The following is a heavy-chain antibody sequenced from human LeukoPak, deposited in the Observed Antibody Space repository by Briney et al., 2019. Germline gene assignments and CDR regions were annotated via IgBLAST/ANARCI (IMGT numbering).Heavy chain of an antibody. Sequence: GGSLRLSCAASGFTFSSYSMSWVRQAPGRGLEWLSYISSGSRTIYDADSVKGRFAISRDNDKNLLYLLMNSLRADDTAVYYCARESITGDRDFDYWGQGTLITVSS. CDR1: GFTFSSYS. D-gene: IGHD7-27*01. CDR2: ISSGSRTI. J-gene: IGHJ4*02. V-gene: IGHV3-48*01. CDR3: ARESITGDRDFDY.